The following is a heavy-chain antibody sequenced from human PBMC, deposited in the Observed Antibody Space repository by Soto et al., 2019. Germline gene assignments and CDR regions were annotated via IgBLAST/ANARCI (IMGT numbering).Heavy chain of an antibody. CDR3: ARGGKDYYYYYGMDV. CDR2: IIPFFGTA. V-gene: IGHV1-69*01. J-gene: IGHJ6*02. CDR1: GGSFSSYA. Sequence: QVQLVQSGAEVKKPGSSVKVSCKASGGSFSSYAISWVRQAPGHGLEWMGGIIPFFGTANYAQKFQGRVTITADESTSTAYMELSSLRSEDTAVYYCARGGKDYYYYYGMDVWGQGTTVTVSS. D-gene: IGHD3-16*01.